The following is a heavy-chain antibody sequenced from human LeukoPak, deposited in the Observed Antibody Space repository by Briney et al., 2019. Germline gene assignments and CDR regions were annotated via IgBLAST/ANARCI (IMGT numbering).Heavy chain of an antibody. CDR3: ASSAPFYYGSSGYDY. CDR1: GGSFSGYY. CDR2: INHSGST. V-gene: IGHV4-34*01. Sequence: SETLSLTCAVYGGSFSGYYWSWIRQPPGKGLEWIGEINHSGSTNYNPSLKSRVTISVDTSKNQFSPKLSSVTAADTAVYYCASSAPFYYGSSGYDYWGQGTLVTVSP. J-gene: IGHJ4*02. D-gene: IGHD3-22*01.